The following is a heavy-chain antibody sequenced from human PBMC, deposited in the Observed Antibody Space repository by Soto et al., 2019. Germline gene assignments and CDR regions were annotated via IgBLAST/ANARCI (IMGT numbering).Heavy chain of an antibody. J-gene: IGHJ4*02. V-gene: IGHV4-30-4*01. D-gene: IGHD3-16*01. CDR3: AREGGESSDGLYYFDS. CDR2: IYYSGNT. CDR1: GGSTSRDNY. Sequence: SETRSLTWTVSGGSTSRDNYWSFIRQPPGKGLEWIGHIYYSGNTDYNPSLKSRLAISIDTSKNQFSLKLSSVTAADTAVYFCAREGGESSDGLYYFDSWGQGSLVTVSS.